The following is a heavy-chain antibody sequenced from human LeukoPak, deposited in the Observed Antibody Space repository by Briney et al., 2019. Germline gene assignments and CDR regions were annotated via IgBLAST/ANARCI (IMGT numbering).Heavy chain of an antibody. Sequence: SETLSLTCTVSGGSISSGDYYWSWIRQPPGTGLEWIGYIYYSGSTYYNPSLKSRVTISVDTSKNQFSLKLSSVTAADTAVYYCARVVVVVPAAIETFDPWGQGTLVTVSS. CDR1: GGSISSGDYY. CDR3: ARVVVVVPAAIETFDP. J-gene: IGHJ5*02. D-gene: IGHD2-2*02. CDR2: IYYSGST. V-gene: IGHV4-30-4*01.